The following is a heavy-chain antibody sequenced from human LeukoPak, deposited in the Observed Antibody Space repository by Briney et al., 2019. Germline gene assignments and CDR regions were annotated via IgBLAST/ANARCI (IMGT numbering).Heavy chain of an antibody. CDR1: GGSISSYY. CDR3: ARGGRWLPLSY. Sequence: PSETLSLTCTVSGGSISSYYWSWVRQPPGKGLEWIGYIYYSGSTNYNPSLKSRVTISVDTSKNQFSLKLSSVTAADTAVYYCARGGRWLPLSYWGQGTLVTVSS. J-gene: IGHJ4*02. D-gene: IGHD5-24*01. V-gene: IGHV4-59*01. CDR2: IYYSGST.